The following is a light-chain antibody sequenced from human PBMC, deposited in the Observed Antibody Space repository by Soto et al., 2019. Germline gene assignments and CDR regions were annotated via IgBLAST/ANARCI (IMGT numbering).Light chain of an antibody. Sequence: DIQMTQSPSTLSASVGDRVTITCRPSQSISSWLAWYQQKPGKAPKLLIYDASSLESGVPSRFSGSGSGTEFTLTISSLQPDDFATYYCQQYNSYSMTTFGQGTKVEIK. V-gene: IGKV1-5*01. CDR1: QSISSW. CDR3: QQYNSYSMTT. CDR2: DAS. J-gene: IGKJ1*01.